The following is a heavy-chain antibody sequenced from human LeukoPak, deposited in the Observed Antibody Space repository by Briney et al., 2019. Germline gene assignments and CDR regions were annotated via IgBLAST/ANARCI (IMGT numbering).Heavy chain of an antibody. CDR1: GFTFSSYA. Sequence: PGGSLRLSCAASGFTFSSYAMSWVRQAPGKGLEWVSAISGSGGSTYYADSVKGRFTISRDNSKNTLYLQMNSLRAKDTAVYYCAKVLWLVRSRFDYWGQGTLVTVSS. V-gene: IGHV3-23*01. CDR3: AKVLWLVRSRFDY. D-gene: IGHD6-19*01. J-gene: IGHJ4*02. CDR2: ISGSGGST.